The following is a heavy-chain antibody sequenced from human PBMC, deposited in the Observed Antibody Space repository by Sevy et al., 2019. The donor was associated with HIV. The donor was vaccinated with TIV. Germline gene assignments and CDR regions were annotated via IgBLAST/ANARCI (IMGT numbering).Heavy chain of an antibody. CDR3: ARVWNSDYYDSSGPNWFDT. D-gene: IGHD3-22*01. CDR1: GYTFTGYS. V-gene: IGHV1-2*02. CDR2: INPNSGGK. J-gene: IGHJ5*02. Sequence: ASVKVSCKASGYTFTGYSMHWVRQAPGQGLEWMGWINPNSGGKNYARKFQGRVTMTRDTSINTAYMEIRNLRVDDTAVYFCARVWNSDYYDSSGPNWFDTWGQGTLVTVSS.